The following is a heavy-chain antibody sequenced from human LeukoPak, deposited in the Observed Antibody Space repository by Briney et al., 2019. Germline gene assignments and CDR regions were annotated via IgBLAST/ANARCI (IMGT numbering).Heavy chain of an antibody. CDR1: GITFSSYA. CDR3: AKDDHSSSWPSTLPNNWFDP. V-gene: IGHV3-30*02. D-gene: IGHD6-13*01. CDR2: IRYDGSNK. Sequence: PGRSLRLSCAASGITFSSYAMHWVRQAPGKGLEWVAFIRYDGSNKYYADSVKGRFTISRDNSKNTLYLQMNSLRAEDTAVYYCAKDDHSSSWPSTLPNNWFDPWGQGTLVTVSS. J-gene: IGHJ5*02.